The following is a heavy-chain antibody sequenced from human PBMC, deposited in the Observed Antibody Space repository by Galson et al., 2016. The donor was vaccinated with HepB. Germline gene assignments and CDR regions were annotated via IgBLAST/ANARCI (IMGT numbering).Heavy chain of an antibody. Sequence: LSLTCAVSGVSITSSDWWSWVRQPPGQGLEWIGQIFHSGRVNYTPSLASRVTISIDTSNNHFSLKLSSVTAADTAVYYCARVGRRDSYDETLDYWGQGTLVSVSS. V-gene: IGHV4-4*02. J-gene: IGHJ4*02. CDR2: IFHSGRV. D-gene: IGHD5-18*01. CDR1: GVSITSSDW. CDR3: ARVGRRDSYDETLDY.